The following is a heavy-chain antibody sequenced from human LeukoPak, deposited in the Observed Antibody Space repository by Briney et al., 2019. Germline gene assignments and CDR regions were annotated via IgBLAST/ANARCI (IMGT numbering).Heavy chain of an antibody. CDR1: GFTFSSYG. CDR2: ISYDGSNK. V-gene: IGHV3-30*03. J-gene: IGHJ4*02. D-gene: IGHD6-13*01. CDR3: ARGEQQLVPDFDY. Sequence: GGSLRLSCAASGFTFSSYGMHWVRQAPGKGLEWVAVISYDGSNKYYADSVKGRFTISRDNSKNTLYLQMNSLRAEDTAVYYCARGEQQLVPDFDYWGQGTLVTVSS.